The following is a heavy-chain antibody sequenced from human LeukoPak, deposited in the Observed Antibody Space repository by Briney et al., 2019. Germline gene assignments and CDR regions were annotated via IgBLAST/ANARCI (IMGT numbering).Heavy chain of an antibody. CDR2: ISYDGSNK. D-gene: IGHD5-18*01. J-gene: IGHJ4*02. CDR3: AKDSNGYSYGFYY. V-gene: IGHV3-30*18. Sequence: GGSLRLSCAPSGFTFSSYGMHGVRQAPGKGLEWVAVISYDGSNKYYADSVKGRFTISRDNSKNTLYLQMNSLRAEDTAVYYCAKDSNGYSYGFYYWGQGTLVTVSS. CDR1: GFTFSSYG.